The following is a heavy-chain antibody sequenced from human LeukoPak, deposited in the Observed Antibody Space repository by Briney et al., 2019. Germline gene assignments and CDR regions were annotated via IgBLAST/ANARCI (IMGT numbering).Heavy chain of an antibody. CDR3: VNARFSEWARIDY. Sequence: GGSLRLSCSASGFTFSSYAMHWVRQAPGRGLEYVSAISSNGGSTYYADSVKGRFTISRDNSKNTLYLQMSSLRAEDTAVYYCVNARFSEWARIDYWGQGTLVTVSS. D-gene: IGHD3-3*01. CDR1: GFTFSSYA. V-gene: IGHV3-64D*06. J-gene: IGHJ4*02. CDR2: ISSNGGST.